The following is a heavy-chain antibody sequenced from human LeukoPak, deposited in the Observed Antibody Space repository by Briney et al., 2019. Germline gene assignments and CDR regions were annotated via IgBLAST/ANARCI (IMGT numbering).Heavy chain of an antibody. D-gene: IGHD2-8*01. V-gene: IGHV4-39*01. CDR2: IHYSGST. Sequence: KSSETLSLTCTVSGGSMTSNNYYWGWIRQPPGKGLEWIGNIHYSGSTYYSPSLKNRVTISVDTSKNQFSLRLKSVTAADTAVYYCWRPHCSNSVCSSSRVDFWGQGTLVTVSS. CDR3: WRPHCSNSVCSSSRVDF. CDR1: GGSMTSNNYY. J-gene: IGHJ4*02.